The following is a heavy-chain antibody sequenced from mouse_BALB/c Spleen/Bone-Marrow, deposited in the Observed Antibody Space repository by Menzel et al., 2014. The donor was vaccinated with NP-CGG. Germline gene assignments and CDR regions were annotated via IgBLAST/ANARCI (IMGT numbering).Heavy chain of an antibody. CDR3: ASYYYGSAWFAY. D-gene: IGHD1-1*01. J-gene: IGHJ3*01. CDR1: GFNIKDTY. Sequence: EVQVVESGAELVKPGASVKLPCTASGFNIKDTYMHWVKQRPEQGLEWIGRIDPANGNTKYDPKFQGKATITADTSSNTAYLQLSSLTSEDTAVYYCASYYYGSAWFAYWGQGTLVTVSA. V-gene: IGHV14-3*02. CDR2: IDPANGNT.